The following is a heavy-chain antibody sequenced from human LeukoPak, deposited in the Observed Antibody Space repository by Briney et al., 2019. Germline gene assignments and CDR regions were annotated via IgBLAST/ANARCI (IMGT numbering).Heavy chain of an antibody. CDR1: KFIFIDSP. D-gene: IGHD3-3*01. Sequence: GGSLRLSCVASKFIFIDSPMHWVRQAPGKGLVWVLRINPDGSTTNYADSVKGRFTISRDNAKNTLYLQMNSLRAEDTAVYYCASLTVFGVGGGKGATVTVSS. CDR3: ASLTVFGVG. V-gene: IGHV3-74*01. J-gene: IGHJ6*04. CDR2: INPDGSTT.